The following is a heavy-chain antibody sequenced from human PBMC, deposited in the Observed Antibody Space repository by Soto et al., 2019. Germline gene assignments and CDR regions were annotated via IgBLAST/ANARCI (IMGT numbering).Heavy chain of an antibody. CDR1: GGTFSSYA. D-gene: IGHD3-9*01. V-gene: IGHV1-69*13. CDR3: ARGGALRYFATTNYFDS. CDR2: IIPIFGTA. Sequence: SVKVSCKASGGTFSSYAISWVRQAPGQGLEWMGGIIPIFGTANYAQKFQGRVTITADESTSTAYMELSSLRSEDTAVYYCARGGALRYFATTNYFDSCDQGPLVTVSS. J-gene: IGHJ4*02.